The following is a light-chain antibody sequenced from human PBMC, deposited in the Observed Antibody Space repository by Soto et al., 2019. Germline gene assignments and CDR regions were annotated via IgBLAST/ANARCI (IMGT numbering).Light chain of an antibody. V-gene: IGLV2-8*01. CDR3: SSYAGSNNHVV. Sequence: QSALTQPPSASGSPGQSVTISCTGTSSDVGGYNYVSWYQQHPGKAPKVMIYEGSKRPSGVPDRFSGSKSGNTASLTVSGLQAEDEADYYCSSYAGSNNHVVFGGGTKVTVL. CDR2: EGS. CDR1: SSDVGGYNY. J-gene: IGLJ2*01.